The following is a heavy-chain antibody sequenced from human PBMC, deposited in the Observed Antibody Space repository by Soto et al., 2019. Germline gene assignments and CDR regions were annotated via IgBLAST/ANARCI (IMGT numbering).Heavy chain of an antibody. CDR1: GYSFTSYW. CDR3: ASIKNWNYYYGMDV. D-gene: IGHD1-1*01. Sequence: GESLKISCKGSGYSFTSYWISWLRQMPGKGLEWMGRIDPSDSYTKYSPSFQGHVTISADKSISTAYLQWSSLKASDTAMYYCASIKNWNYYYGMDVGGQGTTVTVSS. CDR2: IDPSDSYT. J-gene: IGHJ6*02. V-gene: IGHV5-10-1*01.